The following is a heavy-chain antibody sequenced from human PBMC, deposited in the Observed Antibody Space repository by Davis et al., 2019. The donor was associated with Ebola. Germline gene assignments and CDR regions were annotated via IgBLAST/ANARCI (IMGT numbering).Heavy chain of an antibody. J-gene: IGHJ4*02. CDR2: LYPDERT. CDR3: ARGAWSIWDH. D-gene: IGHD2-8*01. V-gene: IGHV3-53*04. CDR1: GLSASTNY. Sequence: GGSLRLSCVVSGLSASTNYMGWVRQAPGKVLEWVSLLYPDERTFYADSVKGRFTISRHNSNNTLYLQMDILRPDDTATYYCARGAWSIWDHWGRGTPVTVSS.